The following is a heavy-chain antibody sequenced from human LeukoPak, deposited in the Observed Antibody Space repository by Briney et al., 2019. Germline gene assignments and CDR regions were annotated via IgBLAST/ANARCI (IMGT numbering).Heavy chain of an antibody. CDR2: ISSEGSSI. CDR1: GFTFSSYW. V-gene: IGHV3-74*01. D-gene: IGHD3-22*01. CDR3: AKTKITLIVVANPNSGALDI. Sequence: GGSLRLSCAASGFTFSSYWMHWVRQAPGKGLVWVSRISSEGSSISYADSVKGRFTISRDNAKNTLYLQMNSLRAEDTAVYYCAKTKITLIVVANPNSGALDIWGQGTMVTVSS. J-gene: IGHJ3*02.